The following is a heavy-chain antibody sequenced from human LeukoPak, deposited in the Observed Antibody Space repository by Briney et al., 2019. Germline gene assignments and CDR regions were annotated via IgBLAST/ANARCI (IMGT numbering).Heavy chain of an antibody. V-gene: IGHV4-34*01. D-gene: IGHD6-19*01. Sequence: SETLSLTCAVYGGSFSGYYWSWIRQPPGKGLEWIGEINHSGSTNYNPFLKSRVTISVDTSKNQFSLKLSSVTAADTAVYYCARKRAIAEAGTGSRFDPWGQGTLVTVSS. CDR3: ARKRAIAEAGTGSRFDP. CDR2: INHSGST. CDR1: GGSFSGYY. J-gene: IGHJ5*02.